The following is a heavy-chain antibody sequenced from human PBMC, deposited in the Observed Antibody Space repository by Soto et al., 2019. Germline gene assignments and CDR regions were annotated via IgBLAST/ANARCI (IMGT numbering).Heavy chain of an antibody. Sequence: TLETLSLTCTVSGCSISSGDYYWSWIRQPPGEGLEWIGYIYYSGSTYYNPSLKSRVTISVDTSKNQFSLKLSSVTAADTAVYYCARDVRVLRFLEWFSFGMDVWGQGTTVTVSS. J-gene: IGHJ6*02. V-gene: IGHV4-30-4*01. CDR1: GCSISSGDYY. D-gene: IGHD3-3*01. CDR3: ARDVRVLRFLEWFSFGMDV. CDR2: IYYSGST.